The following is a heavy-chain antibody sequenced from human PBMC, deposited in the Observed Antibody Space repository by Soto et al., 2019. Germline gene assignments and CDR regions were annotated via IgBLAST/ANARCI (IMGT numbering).Heavy chain of an antibody. Sequence: GGSLRLSCAASGFTFSSYAMHWVRQAPGKGLEWVAVISYDGSNKYYADSVKGRFTISRDNSKNTLYLQMNSLRAEDTAVYYCARDRPSRIAVAGMFWFDPWGQGTLVTVSS. D-gene: IGHD6-19*01. CDR3: ARDRPSRIAVAGMFWFDP. J-gene: IGHJ5*02. V-gene: IGHV3-30-3*01. CDR2: ISYDGSNK. CDR1: GFTFSSYA.